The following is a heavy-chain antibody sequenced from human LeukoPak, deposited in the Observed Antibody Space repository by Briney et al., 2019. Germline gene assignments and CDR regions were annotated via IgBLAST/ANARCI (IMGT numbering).Heavy chain of an antibody. CDR2: SYYSGST. J-gene: IGHJ4*02. CDR3: ARGDSIVGATSFDY. CDR1: GDSINSFY. Sequence: PSETLSLTCTVSGDSINSFYWSWIRQPPGKELEWIGYSYYSGSTNYNPSLKSRVTISVDRSKNQFSLKLSSVTAADTAVYYCARGDSIVGATSFDYWGQGTLVTVSS. D-gene: IGHD1-26*01. V-gene: IGHV4-59*12.